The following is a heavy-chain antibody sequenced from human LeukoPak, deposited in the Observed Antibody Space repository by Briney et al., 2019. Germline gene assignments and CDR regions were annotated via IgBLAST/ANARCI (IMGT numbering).Heavy chain of an antibody. D-gene: IGHD1-26*01. CDR1: GFTFSSYA. V-gene: IGHV3-23*01. CDR2: ISGSGDNT. Sequence: PGGSLRLSCAASGFTFSSYAMSWVRQVPGKGLEWVSVISGSGDNTYYADSVKGRFTISRDNSRNTLYLQMDSLRAEDTAVYYCARLKERSAFDVWGQGTMVTVSS. CDR3: ARLKERSAFDV. J-gene: IGHJ3*01.